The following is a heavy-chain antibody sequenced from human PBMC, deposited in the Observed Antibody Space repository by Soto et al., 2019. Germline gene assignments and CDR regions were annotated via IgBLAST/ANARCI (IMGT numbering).Heavy chain of an antibody. CDR3: ARRYCTSASCYTTPRSSFRSYFDL. CDR2: IYVSGNT. Sequence: SETLSPPAVSLVPPSALIITSGPGSASPQGGGLEWFGSIYVSGNTYYNPSLRSRVTVSQDASENHFSLTLTSVTAADTAMYYCARRYCTSASCYTTPRSSFRSYFDLWGQGIQVTVSS. V-gene: IGHV4-39*02. CDR1: VPPSALIITS. J-gene: IGHJ4*02. D-gene: IGHD2-2*02.